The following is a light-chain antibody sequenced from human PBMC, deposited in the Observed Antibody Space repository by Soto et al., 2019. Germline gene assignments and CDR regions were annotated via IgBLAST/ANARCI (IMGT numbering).Light chain of an antibody. Sequence: EILLTQSPGTLSLSPGERATLSCRASQSVSSEYLAWCQQKPGQAPRLLIYGASTRATGFPAKFSGSGSGTEFTLTISSLQSEDFAVYYCQQYNNWPPTFGQGTKVDIK. CDR1: QSVSSE. V-gene: IGKV3-15*01. J-gene: IGKJ1*01. CDR2: GAS. CDR3: QQYNNWPPT.